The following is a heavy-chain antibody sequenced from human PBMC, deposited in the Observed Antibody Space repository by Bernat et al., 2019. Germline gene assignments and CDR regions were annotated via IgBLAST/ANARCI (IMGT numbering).Heavy chain of an antibody. CDR3: ARGYCSSNICYGLNDY. CDR2: ISTSSTYI. V-gene: IGHV3-21*05. CDR1: GFTFGDYS. Sequence: EVQVVESGGGLVKPGGSLRLSCAASGFTFGDYSMSWVRQAPGKGLEWVSYISTSSTYIYYADSVMGRFTISRDNAKNSLYLQMNSLRPEDTAVYYCARGYCSSNICYGLNDYWGQGTLVTVSS. D-gene: IGHD2-2*01. J-gene: IGHJ4*02.